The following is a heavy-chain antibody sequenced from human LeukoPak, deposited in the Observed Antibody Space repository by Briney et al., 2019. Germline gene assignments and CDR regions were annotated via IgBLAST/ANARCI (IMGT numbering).Heavy chain of an antibody. CDR3: ARGGMIPTP. D-gene: IGHD2-15*01. Sequence: GGSLRLSCAASGFTFSNAWMSWVRQAPGKGLEWVANIREDGSQIYYVDSVKGRFTVSRDNAKNSLYLQMSSLRAEDTAVYYCARGGMIPTPGGQGTLVTVSS. J-gene: IGHJ4*02. V-gene: IGHV3-7*05. CDR1: GFTFSNAW. CDR2: IREDGSQI.